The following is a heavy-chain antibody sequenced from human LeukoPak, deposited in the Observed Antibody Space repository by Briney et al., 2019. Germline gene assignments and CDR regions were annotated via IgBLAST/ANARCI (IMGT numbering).Heavy chain of an antibody. CDR1: GGSISSYS. D-gene: IGHD2-15*01. CDR3: AREAGYCSGGRCYGAWFDY. Sequence: SETLSLTCTVSGGSISSYSWSWIRQPPGKGLEWIGYIYYSGSTNYNPSLKSRVTISVDTSKNQFSLKLSSVTAADTAVYYCAREAGYCSGGRCYGAWFDYWGQGTLVTVSS. V-gene: IGHV4-59*01. CDR2: IYYSGST. J-gene: IGHJ4*02.